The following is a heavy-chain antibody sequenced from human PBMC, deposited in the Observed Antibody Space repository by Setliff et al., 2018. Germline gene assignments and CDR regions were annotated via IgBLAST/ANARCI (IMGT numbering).Heavy chain of an antibody. D-gene: IGHD3-22*01. J-gene: IGHJ4*02. Sequence: SETLSLTCTLSGDSISRSTYYWGWIRQSPGKGLDWIGTVDRSGNTFYNPSLRSRVTISVDTSKNQLSLKLTSVSAADTAVYYCARRDSTSYYGYSFDFWGRGTLVTVSS. V-gene: IGHV4-39*01. CDR1: GDSISRSTYY. CDR3: ARRDSTSYYGYSFDF. CDR2: VDRSGNT.